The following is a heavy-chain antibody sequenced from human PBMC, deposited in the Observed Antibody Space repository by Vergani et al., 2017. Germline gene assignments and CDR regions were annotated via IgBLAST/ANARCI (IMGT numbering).Heavy chain of an antibody. Sequence: QVTLRESGPALVKPTQTLRLTCTFSGFSLSTSGMCVSWIRQPPGKALEWLARIDWDDDKYYSTSLKTRLTISKDTSKNQVVLTMTNMDPVDTATYYCARTXLDSSGHIPGVFDYWGQGTLVTVSS. D-gene: IGHD3-22*01. CDR2: IDWDDDK. CDR3: ARTXLDSSGHIPGVFDY. CDR1: GFSLSTSGMC. V-gene: IGHV2-70*15. J-gene: IGHJ4*02.